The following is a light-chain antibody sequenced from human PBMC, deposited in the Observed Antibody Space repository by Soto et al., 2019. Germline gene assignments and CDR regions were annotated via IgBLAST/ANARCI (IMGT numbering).Light chain of an antibody. Sequence: QSVLTQPPSVSGAPGQRVTISCTGSRSNIGAGYDVHWYQQLPGTAPKLLIYSNNQRPSGLSNRFSGSKSGNTASLTISGLQAEDEADYYCCSYAGSFTYVFGTGTKLTVL. CDR3: CSYAGSFTYV. CDR2: SNN. J-gene: IGLJ1*01. V-gene: IGLV1-40*01. CDR1: RSNIGAGYD.